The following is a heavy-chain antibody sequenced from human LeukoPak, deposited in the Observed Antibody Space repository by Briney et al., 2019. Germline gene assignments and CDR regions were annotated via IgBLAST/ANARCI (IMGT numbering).Heavy chain of an antibody. V-gene: IGHV4-61*02. D-gene: IGHD3-3*01. CDR1: GGSISSGSYY. J-gene: IGHJ6*03. CDR2: IYTSGST. Sequence: PSETLSLTCTVSGGSISSGSYYWSWIRQPAGKGLEWIGRIYTSGSTNYNPSLKSRVTISVDAFKNQFSLKLSSVTAADTAVYYCARGRIRFLEYYYYYMDVWGKGTTVTVSS. CDR3: ARGRIRFLEYYYYYMDV.